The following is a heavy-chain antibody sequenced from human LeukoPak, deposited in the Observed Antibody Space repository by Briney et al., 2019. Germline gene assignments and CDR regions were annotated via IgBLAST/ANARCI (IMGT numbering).Heavy chain of an antibody. CDR3: ASTNRPNCSSTSCPLDYYYMDV. CDR2: IYTSGST. D-gene: IGHD2-2*01. J-gene: IGHJ6*03. Sequence: PSETLSLTCTVSGGSISSYYWSWIRQPAGKGLEWIGRIYTSGSTNYNPSLKSRVTMSVDTSKNQFSLKLSSVTAADTAVYYCASTNRPNCSSTSCPLDYYYMDVWGKGTTVTVSS. V-gene: IGHV4-4*07. CDR1: GGSISSYY.